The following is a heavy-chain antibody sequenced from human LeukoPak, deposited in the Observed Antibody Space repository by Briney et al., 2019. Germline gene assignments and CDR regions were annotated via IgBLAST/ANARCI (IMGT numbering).Heavy chain of an antibody. D-gene: IGHD3-10*01. Sequence: PGGSLRLSCAASGFTFSSYGMHWVRQAPGKGLEWVAVISYDGSNKYYADSVKGRFTVSRGNSKNTLYMQMNSLRAEDTAVFYCAKSGGERGMALDYWGQGTLVTVSS. CDR2: ISYDGSNK. CDR3: AKSGGERGMALDY. CDR1: GFTFSSYG. V-gene: IGHV3-30*18. J-gene: IGHJ4*02.